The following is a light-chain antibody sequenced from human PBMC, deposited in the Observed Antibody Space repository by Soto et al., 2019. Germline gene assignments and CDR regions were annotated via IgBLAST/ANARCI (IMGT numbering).Light chain of an antibody. Sequence: QSVLTQPPSASGTPGQRVTISCSGTSSNIGSRTVNWYQQLPGTAPKLLIYTNNQRPSGVPDRFSGSKSGTSASLAISGLQSEDEADYYCSSYTSVSTLVFGGGTKLTVL. CDR2: TNN. J-gene: IGLJ2*01. CDR1: SSNIGSRT. V-gene: IGLV1-44*01. CDR3: SSYTSVSTLV.